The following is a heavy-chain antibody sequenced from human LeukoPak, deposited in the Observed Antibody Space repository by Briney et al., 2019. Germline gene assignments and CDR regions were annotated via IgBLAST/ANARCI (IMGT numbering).Heavy chain of an antibody. CDR3: AKQPTSMVRGIIITDYYFDY. CDR2: IYPNDSDT. CDR1: GYSFTSYW. Sequence: GESLKISCKGSGYSFTSYWIGWVRQMPGRGLEWMGIIYPNDSDTRYSPSFQGQVTISADKSISTAYLQWSSLKASDTAMYYCAKQPTSMVRGIIITDYYFDYWGQGTLVTVSS. D-gene: IGHD3-10*01. V-gene: IGHV5-51*01. J-gene: IGHJ4*02.